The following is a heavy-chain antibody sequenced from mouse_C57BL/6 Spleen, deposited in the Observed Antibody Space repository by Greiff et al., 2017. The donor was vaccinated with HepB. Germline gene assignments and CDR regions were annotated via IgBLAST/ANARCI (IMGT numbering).Heavy chain of an antibody. CDR3: TRMTPFAY. V-gene: IGHV1-15*01. CDR1: GYTFTDYE. Sequence: VQLQQSGAELVRPGASVTLSCKASGYTFTDYEMHWVKQTPVHGLEWIGAIDPETGGTAYNQKFKGKAILTADISSSTAYMELRSLTSEDSAVYYCTRMTPFAYWGQGTLVTVSA. J-gene: IGHJ3*01. D-gene: IGHD2-13*01. CDR2: IDPETGGT.